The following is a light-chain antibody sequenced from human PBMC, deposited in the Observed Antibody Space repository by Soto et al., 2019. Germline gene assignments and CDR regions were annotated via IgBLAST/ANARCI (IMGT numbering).Light chain of an antibody. CDR1: SSHVGGYNY. CDR2: DVS. V-gene: IGLV2-14*01. J-gene: IGLJ1*01. Sequence: SALTQPASVSGSPGQSITISCTGTSSHVGGYNYVSWYQQHPGKAPKLMIYDVSNRPSGVSNRFSGSKSGNTASLTISGLQAEDEADYYCSSYTSSSTLGVFGTGTKLTVL. CDR3: SSYTSSSTLGV.